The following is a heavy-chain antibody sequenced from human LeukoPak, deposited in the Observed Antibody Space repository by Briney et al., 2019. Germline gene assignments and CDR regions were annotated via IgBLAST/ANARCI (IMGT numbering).Heavy chain of an antibody. CDR1: GFTFSSYA. D-gene: IGHD6-19*01. J-gene: IGHJ5*02. CDR3: AKHGTPGSGWYGYPNNWFDP. V-gene: IGHV3-23*01. Sequence: GGSLRLSCAASGFTFSSYAMSWVRQAPGKGLEWVSAISGSGGSTYYADSVKGRFTISRDNSKNTLYLQMNSLRAEDTAVYYCAKHGTPGSGWYGYPNNWFDPWGQGTLVTVSS. CDR2: ISGSGGST.